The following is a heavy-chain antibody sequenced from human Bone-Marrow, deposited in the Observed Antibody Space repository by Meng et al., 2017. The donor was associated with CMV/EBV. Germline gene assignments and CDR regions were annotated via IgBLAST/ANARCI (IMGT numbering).Heavy chain of an antibody. CDR2: ISSSSSYI. CDR1: GFTFSSYS. J-gene: IGHJ5*02. CDR3: ARARWPYCSSTSCLSTGFDP. Sequence: GGSLRLSCAASGFTFSSYSMNWVRQAPGKGLEWVSSISSSSSYIYYADSVKGRFTISRDNAKNSLYLQMNSLRAEETAVYYCARARWPYCSSTSCLSTGFDPWGQGTLVPVSS. V-gene: IGHV3-21*01. D-gene: IGHD2-2*01.